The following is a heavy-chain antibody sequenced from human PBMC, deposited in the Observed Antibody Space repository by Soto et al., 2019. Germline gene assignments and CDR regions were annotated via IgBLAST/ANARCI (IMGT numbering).Heavy chain of an antibody. CDR2: MNPNSGNT. J-gene: IGHJ4*02. V-gene: IGHV1-8*01. Sequence: ASVKVSCKASGYTFTSYDINWVRQATGQGLEWMGWMNPNSGNTGYAQKFQGRVTMTRNTSISTAYMELSSLRSKDTAVYYCARERPYYDSSGPQVLLDYWGKRTLVTVSS. CDR1: GYTFTSYD. CDR3: ARERPYYDSSGPQVLLDY. D-gene: IGHD3-22*01.